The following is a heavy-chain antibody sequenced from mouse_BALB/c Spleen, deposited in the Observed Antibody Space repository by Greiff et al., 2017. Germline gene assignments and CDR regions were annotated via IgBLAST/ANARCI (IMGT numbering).Heavy chain of an antibody. CDR1: GFTFSSYT. D-gene: IGHD4-1*01. V-gene: IGHV5-12-2*01. CDR3: ARHWDDYAMDY. CDR2: ISNGGGST. Sequence: EVHLVESGGGLVQPGGSLKLSCAASGFTFSSYTMSWVRQTPEKRLEWVAYISNGGGSTYYPDTVKGRFTISRDNAKNTLYLQMSSLKSEDTAMYYCARHWDDYAMDYWGQGTSVTVSS. J-gene: IGHJ4*01.